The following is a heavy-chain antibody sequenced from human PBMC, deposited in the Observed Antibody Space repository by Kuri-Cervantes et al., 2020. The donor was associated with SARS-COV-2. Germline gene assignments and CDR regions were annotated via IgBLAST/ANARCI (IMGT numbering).Heavy chain of an antibody. CDR3: ASVGGYSYGGFDY. Sequence: ESLKISCTVSGGSISSYYWSWIRQPPGKGLEWIGYIYYSGSTNYNPSLKSRVTISVDTSKNQFSLKLSSVTAADTAVYYCASVGGYSYGGFDYWGQGNLVNVSS. CDR1: GGSISSYY. J-gene: IGHJ4*02. CDR2: IYYSGST. D-gene: IGHD5-18*01. V-gene: IGHV4-59*01.